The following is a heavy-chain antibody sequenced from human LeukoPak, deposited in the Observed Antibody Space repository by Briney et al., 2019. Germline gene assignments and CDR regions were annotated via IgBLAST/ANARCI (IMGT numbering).Heavy chain of an antibody. J-gene: IGHJ4*02. CDR1: GFIFSNYA. CDR2: VSGSGGST. CDR3: ARDHWGSIPGFIDY. D-gene: IGHD3-16*01. Sequence: GGSLRLSCAASGFIFSNYAMSWVRQAPGTGLEWVSGVSGSGGSTYYADSVKGRFTISRDNSKNTLYLQMNSLRAEDTAVYYCARDHWGSIPGFIDYWGQGTLVTVSS. V-gene: IGHV3-23*01.